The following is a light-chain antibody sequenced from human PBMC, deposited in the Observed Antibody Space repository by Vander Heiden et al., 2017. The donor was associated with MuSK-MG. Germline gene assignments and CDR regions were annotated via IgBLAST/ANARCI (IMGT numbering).Light chain of an antibody. CDR3: QQYDTSFT. CDR2: GTS. V-gene: IGKV3-20*01. J-gene: IGKJ4*01. Sequence: EIVLTQSPGTLSLSPGQRATLSCRASQTVLNSYIAWYQQKPGQAPRLLIYGTSSWATGIPDRFSGSGFGTDFSLTISRLEPEDFAVYFCQQYDTSFTFGGGTKVEIK. CDR1: QTVLNSY.